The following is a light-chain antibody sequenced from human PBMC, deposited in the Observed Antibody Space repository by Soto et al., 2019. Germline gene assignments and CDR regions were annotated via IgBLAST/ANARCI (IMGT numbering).Light chain of an antibody. CDR2: DVI. CDR3: SSYTRSSTYVV. Sequence: QSALTQPASVSGSPGQSVTISCTGTSSDVGGCNYVSWYQQHPGKAPKLMIYDVINRPSGVSNRFSGSKSGNSASLTISGLQAEDEADYYCSSYTRSSTYVVFGGGTKLTVL. J-gene: IGLJ2*01. CDR1: SSDVGGCNY. V-gene: IGLV2-14*03.